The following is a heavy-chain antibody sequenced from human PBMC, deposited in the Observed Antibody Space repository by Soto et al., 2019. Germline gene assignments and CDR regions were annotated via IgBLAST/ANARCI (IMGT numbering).Heavy chain of an antibody. CDR1: CGSFSGYY. D-gene: IGHD6-19*01. J-gene: IGHJ4*02. Sequence: SETLSLTCAVYCGSFSGYYWSWIRQPPGKGLEWIGEINHSGSTNYNPSLKSRVTISVDTSKNQFSLKLSSVTAADTAVYYCARSIVVAGTWAVSRTYYFDYWGQETLVTVSS. CDR3: ARSIVVAGTWAVSRTYYFDY. V-gene: IGHV4-34*01. CDR2: INHSGST.